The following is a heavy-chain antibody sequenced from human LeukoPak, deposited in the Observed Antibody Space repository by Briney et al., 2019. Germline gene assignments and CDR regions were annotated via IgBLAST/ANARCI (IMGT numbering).Heavy chain of an antibody. CDR1: GYTFTGYY. D-gene: IGHD3-3*01. CDR3: ARARAPVLEWLLNLRPSYYGMDA. CDR2: MNPNSGNT. V-gene: IGHV1-8*02. J-gene: IGHJ6*02. Sequence: GASVKVSCKASGYTFTGYYMHWVRQAPGQGLEWMGWMNPNSGNTGYAQKFQGRVTMTRNTSISTAYMELSSLRSEDTAVYYCARARAPVLEWLLNLRPSYYGMDAWGQGTTVTVSS.